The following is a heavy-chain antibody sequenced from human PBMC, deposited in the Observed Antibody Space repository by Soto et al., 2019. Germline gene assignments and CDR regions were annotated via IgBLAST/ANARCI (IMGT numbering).Heavy chain of an antibody. V-gene: IGHV5-51*01. CDR3: ARHIGEKSSSWFFGQPRYGMDV. CDR1: GYSFTSYW. D-gene: IGHD6-13*01. Sequence: GESLKISCKGSGYSFTSYWIGWVRQMPGKGLEWMGIIYPGDSDTRYSPSFQGQVTISADNSISTAYLQWNSLKASDTAMYYCARHIGEKSSSWFFGQPRYGMDVWGQGTTVTVSS. J-gene: IGHJ6*02. CDR2: IYPGDSDT.